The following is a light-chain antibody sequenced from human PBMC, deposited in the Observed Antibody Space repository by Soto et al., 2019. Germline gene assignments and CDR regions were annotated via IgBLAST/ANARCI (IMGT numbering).Light chain of an antibody. CDR3: QQSYSNPRT. V-gene: IGKV1-39*01. J-gene: IGKJ1*01. Sequence: DIQMTQSPSSLSASVGDRVTITVRASESISSYLNWYQHKPGKAPNLLIYAATTLQSGVPSRFSGSGSGTDFTLTISSLQPEDFATYYCQQSYSNPRTFGQGTKV. CDR1: ESISSY. CDR2: AAT.